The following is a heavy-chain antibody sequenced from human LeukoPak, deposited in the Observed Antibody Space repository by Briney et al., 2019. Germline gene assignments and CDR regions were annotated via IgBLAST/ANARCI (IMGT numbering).Heavy chain of an antibody. Sequence: GASLQISCATAGFTFSSDGIHWGREAAGKGLEGVSIISYDANAKHDADSVRGRFLITRDNTKNTVYLEMSSLRPEDTAVYYCAKGMSRDSYYFDYWGQGTLVTVSS. CDR1: GFTFSSDG. V-gene: IGHV3-30*02. D-gene: IGHD5-24*01. CDR2: ISYDANAK. CDR3: AKGMSRDSYYFDY. J-gene: IGHJ4*02.